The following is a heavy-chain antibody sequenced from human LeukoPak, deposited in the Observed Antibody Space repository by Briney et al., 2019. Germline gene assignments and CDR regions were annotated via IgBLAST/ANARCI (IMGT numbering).Heavy chain of an antibody. Sequence: ASVKVSCKASGYTFTSYGISWVRQAPGQGLEWMGGISAYNGNTNYAQKLQGRVTMTTDTSTSTAYMELRSLRSDDTAVYYCARIAAAGTGYYYYGMDVWGQGTTVTVSS. CDR1: GYTFTSYG. CDR2: ISAYNGNT. D-gene: IGHD6-13*01. CDR3: ARIAAAGTGYYYYGMDV. J-gene: IGHJ6*02. V-gene: IGHV1-18*01.